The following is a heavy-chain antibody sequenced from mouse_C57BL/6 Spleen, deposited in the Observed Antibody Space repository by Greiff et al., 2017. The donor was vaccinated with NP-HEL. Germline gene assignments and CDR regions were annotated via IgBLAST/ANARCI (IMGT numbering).Heavy chain of an antibody. Sequence: EVQLVESGPELVKPGASVKIPCKASGYTFTDYNMDWVKQSHGKSLEWIGDINPNNGGTIYNQKFKGKATLTVDKSSSTAYMELRSLTSEDTAVYYCARFYYYGDYAMDYWGQGTSVTVSS. CDR1: GYTFTDYN. CDR3: ARFYYYGDYAMDY. CDR2: INPNNGGT. V-gene: IGHV1-18*01. J-gene: IGHJ4*01. D-gene: IGHD1-1*01.